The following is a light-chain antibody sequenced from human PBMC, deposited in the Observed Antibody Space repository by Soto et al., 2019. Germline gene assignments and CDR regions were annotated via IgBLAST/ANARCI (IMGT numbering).Light chain of an antibody. V-gene: IGKV1-5*03. J-gene: IGKJ2*01. Sequence: DIRMTQSPSTLSASVGDRVTITCRASQNINTWLAWYQQKPGKVPKLLMYKASTLESGVPSRFSGSGSGTEFTLTISSLQPDDFATYYCQQYSNSLYTFGQGTNLEIK. CDR3: QQYSNSLYT. CDR2: KAS. CDR1: QNINTW.